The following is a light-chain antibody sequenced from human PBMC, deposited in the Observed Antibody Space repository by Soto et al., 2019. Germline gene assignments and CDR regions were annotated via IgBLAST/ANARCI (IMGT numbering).Light chain of an antibody. V-gene: IGKV3D-20*01. J-gene: IGKJ1*01. CDR1: QTVGSTY. CDR3: QHYGSSPWT. CDR2: DAC. Sequence: EIVSTQSPGTLALSPGERASLSCGASQTVGSTYVAWYQQKPGLAPRLPIYDACSRATAIPDRFSGSGSGTDFTLTISRLAPEDFAVYYCQHYGSSPWTFGQGPKVEL.